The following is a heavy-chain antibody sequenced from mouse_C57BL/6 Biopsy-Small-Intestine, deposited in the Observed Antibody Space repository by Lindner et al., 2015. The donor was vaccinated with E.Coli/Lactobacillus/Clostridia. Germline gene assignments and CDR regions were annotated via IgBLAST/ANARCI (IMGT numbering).Heavy chain of an antibody. J-gene: IGHJ3*01. V-gene: IGHV1-42*01. Sequence: VQLQESGPELVKPGASVKISCKASGHSFTGYYMQWVKQSPEKSLEWIGEINPSAGDTTYNQKFKAKATLTVDKSSSTGNMQLESLTSEDSAVYYCASGSSGPWLAYWGQGTLVTVSA. CDR3: ASGSSGPWLAY. D-gene: IGHD3-1*01. CDR2: INPSAGDT. CDR1: GHSFTGYY.